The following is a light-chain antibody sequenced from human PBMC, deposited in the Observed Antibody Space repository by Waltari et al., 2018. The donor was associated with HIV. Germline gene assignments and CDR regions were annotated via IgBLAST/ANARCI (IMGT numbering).Light chain of an antibody. V-gene: IGKV3-20*01. CDR3: QHYGSSAGT. J-gene: IGKJ4*01. Sequence: EIVLTQSPGTLSLSPGERATFSCRASQSLRNNFLAWYQQKPGQAPRLLISGASSRATGIPDRFSGSGSGTDFTLSISRLEPEDFAVYYCQHYGSSAGTFGGGTKVEIK. CDR2: GAS. CDR1: QSLRNNF.